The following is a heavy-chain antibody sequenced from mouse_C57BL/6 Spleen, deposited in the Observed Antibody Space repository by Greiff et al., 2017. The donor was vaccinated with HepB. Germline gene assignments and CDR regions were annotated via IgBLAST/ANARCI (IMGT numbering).Heavy chain of an antibody. CDR1: GYTFTSYW. D-gene: IGHD1-1*02. CDR3: ARFYYSNGDAMDY. J-gene: IGHJ4*01. V-gene: IGHV1-55*01. Sequence: VQLQQSGAELVKPGASVKMSCKASGYTFTSYWITWVKQRPGQGLEWIGDIYPGSGSTNYNEKFKSKATLTVDTSSSTAYMQLSSLTSEDSAVYYCARFYYSNGDAMDYWGQGTSVTVSS. CDR2: IYPGSGST.